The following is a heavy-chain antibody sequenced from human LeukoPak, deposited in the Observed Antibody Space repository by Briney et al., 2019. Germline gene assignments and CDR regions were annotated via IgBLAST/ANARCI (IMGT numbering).Heavy chain of an antibody. CDR3: ATEFYDFLSGESWFDP. CDR1: GGSFSGYY. J-gene: IGHJ5*02. D-gene: IGHD3-9*01. V-gene: IGHV4-34*01. Sequence: SETLSLTCAVYGGSFSGYYWSWIRQPPGKGLEWIASIDYSGRTFYNPSLRSRVTISVDTSNNDFSLSLTSVTAADTAVYYCATEFYDFLSGESWFDPWGQGALVTVS. CDR2: IDYSGRT.